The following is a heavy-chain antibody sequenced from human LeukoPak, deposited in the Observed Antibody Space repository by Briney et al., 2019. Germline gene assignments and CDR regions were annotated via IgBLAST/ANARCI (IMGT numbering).Heavy chain of an antibody. CDR1: GGSISSYY. D-gene: IGHD2-2*01. CDR3: AREAAIVVPAARAGGHNWFDP. CDR2: IYTSGST. J-gene: IGHJ5*02. V-gene: IGHV4-4*07. Sequence: SETLSLTCTVSGGSISSYYWSWIRQPAGKGLEWIGRIYTSGSTNYNPSLKSRVTMSVDTSKNQFSLKLSSVTAADTAVYYCAREAAIVVPAARAGGHNWFDPWGQGTLVTVSS.